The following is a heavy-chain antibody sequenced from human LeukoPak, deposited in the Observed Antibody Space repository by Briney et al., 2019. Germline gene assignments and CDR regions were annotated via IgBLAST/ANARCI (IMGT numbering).Heavy chain of an antibody. V-gene: IGHV3-48*03. CDR2: ISSSGSTI. CDR1: GFTFSTYD. Sequence: GGSLRLSCAASGFTFSTYDMNWIRQAPGKGLEWVSYISSSGSTIYYADSVKGRFTISRDNAKNSLYLQMNSLRAEDTAVYYCARGGDILTGYYFDYWGQGTLVTVSS. J-gene: IGHJ4*02. D-gene: IGHD3-9*01. CDR3: ARGGDILTGYYFDY.